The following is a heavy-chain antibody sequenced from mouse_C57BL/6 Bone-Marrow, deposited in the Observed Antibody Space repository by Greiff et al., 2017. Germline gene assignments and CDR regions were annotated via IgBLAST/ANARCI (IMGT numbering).Heavy chain of an antibody. CDR2: IDPSDSYT. D-gene: IGHD1-1*01. CDR3: AREVAKAMDY. J-gene: IGHJ4*01. V-gene: IGHV1-69*01. Sequence: VQLQQPGAELVMPGASVKLSCKASGYTFTSYWMHWVKQRPGQGLEWIGEIDPSDSYTNYNQKFKGKSTLTVDKSSSTAYMQLSSLTSEDSAVYYGAREVAKAMDYWGQGTSVTVSS. CDR1: GYTFTSYW.